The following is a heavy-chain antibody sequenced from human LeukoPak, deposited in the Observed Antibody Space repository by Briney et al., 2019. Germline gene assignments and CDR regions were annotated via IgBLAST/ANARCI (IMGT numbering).Heavy chain of an antibody. CDR1: GGTFSGYA. D-gene: IGHD6-19*01. CDR3: ARENSVAVWYFDY. CDR2: IIPIFGTA. V-gene: IGHV1-69*13. Sequence: SVKVSCKASGGTFSGYAISWVRQAPGQGLEWMGGIIPIFGTANYAQKFQGRVTITADESTSTAYMELSSLRSEDTAVYYCARENSVAVWYFDYWGQGTLVTVSS. J-gene: IGHJ4*02.